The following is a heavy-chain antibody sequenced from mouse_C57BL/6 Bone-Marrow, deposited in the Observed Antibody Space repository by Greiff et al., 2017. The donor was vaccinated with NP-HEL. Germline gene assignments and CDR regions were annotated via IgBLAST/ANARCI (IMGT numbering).Heavy chain of an antibody. CDR3: ARGEFFDY. Sequence: QVQLQQSGAELVRPGASVKLSCKASGYTFTDYYINWVKQRPGQGLEWIARIYPGSGNTYYNEKFKGKATLTAEKSSSTAYMQLSSLTSEDSAVYFCARGEFFDYWGQGTTLTVSS. CDR1: GYTFTDYY. J-gene: IGHJ2*01. CDR2: IYPGSGNT. V-gene: IGHV1-76*01.